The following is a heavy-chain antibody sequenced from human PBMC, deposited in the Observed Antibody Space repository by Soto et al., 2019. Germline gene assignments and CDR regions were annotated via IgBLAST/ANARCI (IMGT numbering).Heavy chain of an antibody. CDR1: GFNFNSSW. CDR2: LKSDGTEE. J-gene: IGHJ4*02. CDR3: ARDRAFSCFDY. D-gene: IGHD3-3*02. Sequence: EVQLVESGGGLVQPGGSLILSCTASGFNFNSSWMNWVRQAPGKGLEWVASLKSDGTEEFYIDSVKSRFTISRDTAKSSLFLQMTSQIDEYTAVYFCARDRAFSCFDYWGQGTLVTVSS. V-gene: IGHV3-7*05.